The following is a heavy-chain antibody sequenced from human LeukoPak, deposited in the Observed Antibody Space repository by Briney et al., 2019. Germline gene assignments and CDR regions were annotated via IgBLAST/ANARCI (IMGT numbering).Heavy chain of an antibody. J-gene: IGHJ5*02. CDR2: IYTSGST. D-gene: IGHD3-22*01. Sequence: SETLSLTCTVSGGSISSYHWSWIRQPAGKGLEWIGRIYTSGSTNYNPSLKSRVTISVDKSKNQFSLKLSSVTAADTAVYYCARGYYDSSGYYRYGNWFDPWGQGTLVTVSS. CDR1: GGSISSYH. CDR3: ARGYYDSSGYYRYGNWFDP. V-gene: IGHV4-4*07.